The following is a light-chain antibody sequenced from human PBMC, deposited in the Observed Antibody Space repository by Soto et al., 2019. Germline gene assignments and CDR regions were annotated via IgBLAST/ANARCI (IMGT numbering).Light chain of an antibody. Sequence: EIVLTQSPATLSLSPGERATLSCRTSQSVRRHLVWYQQKPGQAPRLLIYDASNRATGIPARFSGSGSGTDFTLTIISLEPEDFAVYYCQHRAAWPITFGGGTKVEIK. J-gene: IGKJ4*01. CDR2: DAS. CDR3: QHRAAWPIT. CDR1: QSVRRH. V-gene: IGKV3-11*01.